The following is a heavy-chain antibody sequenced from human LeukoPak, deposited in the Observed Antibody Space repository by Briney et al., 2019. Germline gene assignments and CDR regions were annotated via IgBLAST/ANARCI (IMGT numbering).Heavy chain of an antibody. J-gene: IGHJ5*02. Sequence: SSVKVSCKASGGTFSSYAISWVRQAPGQGLEWMGGIIPIFGTANYAQKFQGRVTITTDESTSTAYMELSSLRSEDTAVYYCASCPWNYDSSGYYLRWFDPWGQGTLVTVSS. V-gene: IGHV1-69*05. CDR1: GGTFSSYA. CDR2: IIPIFGTA. D-gene: IGHD3-22*01. CDR3: ASCPWNYDSSGYYLRWFDP.